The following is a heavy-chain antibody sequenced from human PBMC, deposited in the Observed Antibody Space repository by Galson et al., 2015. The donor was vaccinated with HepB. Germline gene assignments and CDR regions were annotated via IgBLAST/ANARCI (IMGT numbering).Heavy chain of an antibody. V-gene: IGHV3-53*01. CDR2: IYSGGST. CDR3: ARDGYCSSTSCLKTDAFDI. Sequence: SLRLSCAASGFTVSSNYMSWVRQAPGKGLEWVSVIYSGGSTYYADSVKGRFTISRDNSKNTLYLQMNSLRAEDTAVYYCARDGYCSSTSCLKTDAFDIWGQGTMVTVSS. D-gene: IGHD2-2*01. CDR1: GFTVSSNY. J-gene: IGHJ3*02.